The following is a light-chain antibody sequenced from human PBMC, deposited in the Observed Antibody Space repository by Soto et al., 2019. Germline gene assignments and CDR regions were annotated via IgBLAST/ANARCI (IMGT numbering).Light chain of an antibody. CDR1: QSVGSN. Sequence: VLTQSPATLSLSPGERATLSCRASQSVGSNLAWYQQKPGQAPRLLIYGASTRVTGIPARFSGSGSGTEFTLTISSLQSEDFAVYHCQQYYNWWTFGQGTKVDIK. J-gene: IGKJ1*01. CDR3: QQYYNWWT. V-gene: IGKV3-15*01. CDR2: GAS.